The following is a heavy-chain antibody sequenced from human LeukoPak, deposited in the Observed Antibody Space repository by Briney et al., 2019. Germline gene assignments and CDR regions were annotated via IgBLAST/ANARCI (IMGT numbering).Heavy chain of an antibody. D-gene: IGHD3-10*01. CDR1: GYTFTSYG. Sequence: ASVKVSCKASGYTFTSYGISWVRQAPGQGLEWMGWISAYNGNTNYAQKLQGRVTMTTDTSTSTAYMELRSLRSDDTAVYYCARDYEVATMVRGVIITGRYYFDYWGQGTLVTVSS. CDR3: ARDYEVATMVRGVIITGRYYFDY. V-gene: IGHV1-18*01. J-gene: IGHJ4*02. CDR2: ISAYNGNT.